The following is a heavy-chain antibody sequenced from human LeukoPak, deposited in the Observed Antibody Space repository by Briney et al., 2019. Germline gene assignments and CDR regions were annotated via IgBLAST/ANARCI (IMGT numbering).Heavy chain of an antibody. CDR2: IKQDGSEK. CDR3: ATLEDPAAIVLFDY. D-gene: IGHD2-2*01. J-gene: IGHJ4*02. CDR1: GFTFSSYW. Sequence: PGGSLRLSCAASGFTFSSYWMSWVRQAPGKGLEWVANIKQDGSEKYYVDSVKGRFTISRDNAKNSLYLQMNSLRAEDTAVYYCATLEDPAAIVLFDYWGQGTLVTVSS. V-gene: IGHV3-7*01.